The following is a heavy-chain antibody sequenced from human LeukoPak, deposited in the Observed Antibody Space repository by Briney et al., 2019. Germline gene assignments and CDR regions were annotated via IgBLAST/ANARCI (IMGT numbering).Heavy chain of an antibody. CDR1: GFTFDDYG. V-gene: IGHV3-20*04. CDR3: ARELGYCSGGSCERNYYSDY. Sequence: GGSLRLSCAASGFTFDDYGMSWVRQAPGKGLEWVSGINWNGGSTGYADSVKGRFTISRDNAKNSLYLQMNSLRAEDTALYYCARELGYCSGGSCERNYYSDYWGQGTLVTVSP. J-gene: IGHJ4*02. D-gene: IGHD2-15*01. CDR2: INWNGGST.